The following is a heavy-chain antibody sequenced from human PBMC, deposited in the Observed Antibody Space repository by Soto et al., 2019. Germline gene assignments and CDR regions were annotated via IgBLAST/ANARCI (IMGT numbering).Heavy chain of an antibody. CDR1: GGSFSGYY. J-gene: IGHJ6*02. D-gene: IGHD3-9*01. CDR3: AREGGRRYRIAGGMDV. Sequence: SETLSLTCAVYGGSFSGYYWSWFRQPPGKGLEWIAYISHSGTTKSNPSLKSQATVSVDTSKNPFSRKLSSVTAADTSVYYCAREGGRRYRIAGGMDVWGQGTTVTVSS. V-gene: IGHV4-34*11. CDR2: ISHSGTT.